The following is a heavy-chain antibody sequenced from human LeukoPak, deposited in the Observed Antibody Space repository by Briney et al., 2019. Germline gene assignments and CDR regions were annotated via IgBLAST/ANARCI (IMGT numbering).Heavy chain of an antibody. CDR1: GYTLTELS. CDR2: FDPEDGET. CDR3: ATTRIAAAGKGDWFDP. J-gene: IGHJ5*02. D-gene: IGHD6-13*01. V-gene: IGHV1-24*01. Sequence: ASVKVSCKVSGYTLTELSMHWVRQAPGKGLEWMGGFDPEDGETIYAQKFQGRVTMTEDSSTDTAYMELSSLRSEDTAVYYCATTRIAAAGKGDWFDPWGQGTLVTVSS.